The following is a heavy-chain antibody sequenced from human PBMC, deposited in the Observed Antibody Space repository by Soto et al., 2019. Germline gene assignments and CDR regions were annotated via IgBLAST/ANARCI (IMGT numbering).Heavy chain of an antibody. CDR3: ARDPVEEGDGSSYVRY. Sequence: SVKVSCKASGGTFSSYAISWVRQAPGQGLEWMGGIIPIFGTANYAQKFQGRVTITADESTSTAYMELSSLRSEDTAVYYCARDPVEEGDGSSYVRYWGQGTLVTGSS. V-gene: IGHV1-69*13. J-gene: IGHJ4*02. CDR1: GGTFSSYA. CDR2: IIPIFGTA. D-gene: IGHD6-6*01.